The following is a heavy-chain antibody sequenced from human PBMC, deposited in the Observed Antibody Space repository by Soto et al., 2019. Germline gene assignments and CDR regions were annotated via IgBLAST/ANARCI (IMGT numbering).Heavy chain of an antibody. CDR3: AKDFSSWAYYDSRGPTWFDP. Sequence: GGSLRLSCAASGFTFSSYGMHWVRQAPGKGLEWVAVISYDGSNKYYADSVKGRFTISRDNSKNTLYLQMNSLRAEDTAVYYCAKDFSSWAYYDSRGPTWFDPWGQGTLVTVSS. CDR2: ISYDGSNK. V-gene: IGHV3-30*18. J-gene: IGHJ5*02. CDR1: GFTFSSYG. D-gene: IGHD3-22*01.